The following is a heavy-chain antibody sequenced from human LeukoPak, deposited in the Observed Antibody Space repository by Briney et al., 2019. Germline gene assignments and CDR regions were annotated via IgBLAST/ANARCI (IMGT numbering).Heavy chain of an antibody. D-gene: IGHD6-19*01. Sequence: GGSLRLSCAASGFTFSSYAMSWVRQAPGKGLAWVANINQDGSEKYYVDSVKGRFTISRDNARNSLHLQMNSLRADDTAVYYCARFRRLGSGWDLDYWGQGTLVTVSS. V-gene: IGHV3-7*01. CDR1: GFTFSSYA. J-gene: IGHJ4*02. CDR3: ARFRRLGSGWDLDY. CDR2: INQDGSEK.